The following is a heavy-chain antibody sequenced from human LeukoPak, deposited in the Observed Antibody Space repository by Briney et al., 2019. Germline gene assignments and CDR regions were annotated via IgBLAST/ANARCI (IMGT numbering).Heavy chain of an antibody. CDR3: AKQGGSYHYFDY. D-gene: IGHD1-26*01. J-gene: IGHJ4*02. V-gene: IGHV3-7*03. Sequence: GGSLRLSCAASGFTFSSYWMSWVRQAPEKGLEWVANINQDGSEKYFVDSVKGRFTLSRDNAKNSMYLQMNSLRAEDTAVYYCAKQGGSYHYFDYWGQGTLVTVSS. CDR1: GFTFSSYW. CDR2: INQDGSEK.